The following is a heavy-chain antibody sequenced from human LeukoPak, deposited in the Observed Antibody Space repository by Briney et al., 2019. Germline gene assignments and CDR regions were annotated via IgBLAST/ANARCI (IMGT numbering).Heavy chain of an antibody. CDR2: ISGGGGNT. CDR3: AKSDYYDSSGHPSSFEY. J-gene: IGHJ4*02. CDR1: GFTFRFYA. Sequence: GGSLRLSCAASGFTFRFYAMSWVRQAPGKGLEWVSAISGGGGNTYYADSAKGRFTISRDNSKNTLYLQMNSLRVEGTAIYYCAKSDYYDSSGHPSSFEYWGQGTLVTVSS. D-gene: IGHD3-22*01. V-gene: IGHV3-23*01.